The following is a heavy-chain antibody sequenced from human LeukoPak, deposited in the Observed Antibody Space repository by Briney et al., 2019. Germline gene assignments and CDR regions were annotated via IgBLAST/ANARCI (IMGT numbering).Heavy chain of an antibody. CDR3: ARIGHYGGKEDY. CDR2: IYHSGST. D-gene: IGHD4-23*01. J-gene: IGHJ4*02. Sequence: SETLSLTCTVSGDSISSGGYSWSWIRQPPGKGLEWIGYIYHSGSTYYNPSLKGRVAISVDRSKNQFSLKLTSVTAADTAVYYCARIGHYGGKEDYWGQGTLVTVSS. CDR1: GDSISSGGYS. V-gene: IGHV4-30-2*01.